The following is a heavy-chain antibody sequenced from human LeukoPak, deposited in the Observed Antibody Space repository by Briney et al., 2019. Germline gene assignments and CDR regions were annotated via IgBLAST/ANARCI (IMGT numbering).Heavy chain of an antibody. CDR3: ARDFVPGGRESSHVLRYSDWSIGNWFDP. D-gene: IGHD3-9*01. CDR1: GFTFSSYG. V-gene: IGHV3-33*01. J-gene: IGHJ5*02. CDR2: IWYDGSNK. Sequence: GGTLRLSCAASGFTFSSYGMHWVRQAPGKGLEWVAGIWYDGSNKYYADPVKGRFTISRDNSKNTLYLQVNSLRAEDTAVYYCARDFVPGGRESSHVLRYSDWSIGNWFDPWGQGTLVTVSS.